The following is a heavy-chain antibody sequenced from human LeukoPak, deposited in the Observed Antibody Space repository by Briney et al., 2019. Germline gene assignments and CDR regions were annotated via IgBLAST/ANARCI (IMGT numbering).Heavy chain of an antibody. CDR1: GGSVSSGSSY. CDR2: IFYSGST. CDR3: ARGSSGWYLDY. V-gene: IGHV4-61*01. Sequence: SETLSLTCTVSGGSVSSGSSYWSWIRQPPGKGLEWIGYIFYSGSTNYNPSLKSRATISIDTSKNQFSLKLSSVTAADTAVYYCARGSSGWYLDYWGQGTLVTVSS. J-gene: IGHJ4*02. D-gene: IGHD6-19*01.